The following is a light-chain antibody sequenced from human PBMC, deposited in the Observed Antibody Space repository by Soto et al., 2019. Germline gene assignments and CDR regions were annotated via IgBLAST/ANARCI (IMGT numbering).Light chain of an antibody. CDR3: QHYGDSHWT. CDR1: QSFRSSY. V-gene: IGKV3-20*01. Sequence: EIVLTQSPGTLSLSPGDRATLSCRASQSFRSSYLAWYQQKSGQVPRLLIYGASSRATGIPDRFSGSGSGTDSTLTISRLEPEDFAVYYCQHYGDSHWTFGQGTRVEIK. J-gene: IGKJ1*01. CDR2: GAS.